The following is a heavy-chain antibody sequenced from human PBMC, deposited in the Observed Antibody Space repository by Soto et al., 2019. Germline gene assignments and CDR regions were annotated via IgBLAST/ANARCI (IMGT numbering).Heavy chain of an antibody. CDR3: ARDLDFYSNWGWGGPYGMDV. CDR2: IYYSGST. J-gene: IGHJ6*02. CDR1: GGSISSGGYY. V-gene: IGHV4-31*03. Sequence: SETLSLTCTVSGGSISSGGYYWSWIRQHPGKGLEWIGYIYYSGSTYYNPSLKSRVTISVDTSKNQFSLKLSSVTAADTAVYYCARDLDFYSNWGWGGPYGMDVWGQGTTVTVS. D-gene: IGHD4-4*01.